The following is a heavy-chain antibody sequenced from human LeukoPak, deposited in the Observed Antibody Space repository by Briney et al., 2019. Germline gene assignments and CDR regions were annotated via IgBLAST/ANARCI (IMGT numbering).Heavy chain of an antibody. D-gene: IGHD6-19*01. Sequence: SETLSLTCAVYGGSFSGYYWSWIRQPPGKGLEWIGEINHSGSTNYNPSLKSRVTISVDTSKNQFSLKLSSVTAADTAVYYCARGSGWEEYYFGYWGQGTLVTVSS. CDR3: ARGSGWEEYYFGY. V-gene: IGHV4-34*01. CDR1: GGSFSGYY. CDR2: INHSGST. J-gene: IGHJ4*02.